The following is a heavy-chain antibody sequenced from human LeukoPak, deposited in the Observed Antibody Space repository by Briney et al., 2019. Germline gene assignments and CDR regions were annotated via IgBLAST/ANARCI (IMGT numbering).Heavy chain of an antibody. D-gene: IGHD6-13*01. Sequence: GGSLRLSCAASGFTFSSYSMNWVRQAPGKGLEWVSSISSSSSYIYYADSGKGRFTISRDNAKNSLYLQMNSLRAEDTAVYYCARRIAAAGPYDYGMDVWGQGTTVTVSS. J-gene: IGHJ6*02. CDR3: ARRIAAAGPYDYGMDV. CDR1: GFTFSSYS. CDR2: ISSSSSYI. V-gene: IGHV3-21*01.